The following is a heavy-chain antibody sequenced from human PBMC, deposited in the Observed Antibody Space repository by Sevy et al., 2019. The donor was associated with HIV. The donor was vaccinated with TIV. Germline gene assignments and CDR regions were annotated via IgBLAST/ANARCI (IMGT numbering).Heavy chain of an antibody. CDR3: ARDGEGVCGIAAAFMGDWFDP. CDR1: GYTFTSYG. Sequence: ASVKVSCKASGYTFTSYGISSVRQAPGQGLEWMGWISAYNGNTNYAQKLQGRVTMTTDTSTSTAYMELRSLRSDDTAVYYCARDGEGVCGIAAAFMGDWFDPWGQRTLVTVSS. CDR2: ISAYNGNT. V-gene: IGHV1-18*01. D-gene: IGHD6-13*01. J-gene: IGHJ5*02.